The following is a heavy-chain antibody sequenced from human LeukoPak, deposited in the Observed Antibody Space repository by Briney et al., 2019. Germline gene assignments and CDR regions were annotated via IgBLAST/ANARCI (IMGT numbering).Heavy chain of an antibody. CDR3: ARGRDRSKAGEH. J-gene: IGHJ4*02. Sequence: SETLSLTCAVYGGSCSDYYCSWIRQPPGKGLEWIGKIHPYGDLYYNSSLRSRLTISIDTSKTQFSLRLTSLTAADTAFYYCARGRDRSKAGEHWGQGTLVTVSS. D-gene: IGHD2-21*01. V-gene: IGHV4-34*01. CDR2: IHPYGDL. CDR1: GGSCSDYY.